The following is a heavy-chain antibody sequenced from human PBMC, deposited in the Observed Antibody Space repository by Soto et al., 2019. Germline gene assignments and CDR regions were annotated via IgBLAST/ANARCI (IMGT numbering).Heavy chain of an antibody. D-gene: IGHD4-17*01. CDR2: ISTYKGDT. J-gene: IGHJ4*02. CDR1: GYTFSSYG. CDR3: ARAYGDYYFAY. V-gene: IGHV1-18*01. Sequence: QVQLVQSGAEVKKPGASVKVSCKTSGYTFSSYGISWVRQAPGQGLEWMGWISTYKGDTHYVQNLQGRVTLTTDTSTSTAYMELRSLRCDDPAVYYCARAYGDYYFAYWGQGTLVTVSS.